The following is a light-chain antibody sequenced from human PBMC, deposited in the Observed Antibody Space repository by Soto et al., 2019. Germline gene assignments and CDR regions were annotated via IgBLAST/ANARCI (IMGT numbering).Light chain of an antibody. CDR3: QQRSNWPT. CDR1: QTISSW. Sequence: TQSPSTLSASVGDRVAITCRASQTISSWLAWYQQKPGQAPRLLIYDASNRATGIPARFSGSGSGTDFTLTISSLEPEDFAVYYCQQRSNWPTFGGGTKVDIK. V-gene: IGKV3-11*01. CDR2: DAS. J-gene: IGKJ4*01.